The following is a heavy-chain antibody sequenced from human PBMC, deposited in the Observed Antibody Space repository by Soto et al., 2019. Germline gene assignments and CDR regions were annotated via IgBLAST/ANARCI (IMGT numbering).Heavy chain of an antibody. CDR3: ARQAQDYGDYAGWFDP. V-gene: IGHV5-51*01. D-gene: IGHD4-17*01. CDR1: GYSFTSYW. J-gene: IGHJ5*02. CDR2: IYPGDSDT. Sequence: GESLKISCKGSGYSFTSYWIGWVRQMPGKGLEWMGIIYPGDSDTRYSPSFQGQVTISADKSISTAYLQWSSLKASDTAMYYCARQAQDYGDYAGWFDPWGQGTLVTVSS.